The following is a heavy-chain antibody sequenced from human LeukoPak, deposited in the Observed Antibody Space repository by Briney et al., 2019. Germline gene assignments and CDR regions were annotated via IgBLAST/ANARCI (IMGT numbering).Heavy chain of an antibody. D-gene: IGHD1-1*01. CDR2: IKQDGSEK. CDR1: GFIFSTYW. Sequence: QPGGSLRLSCAASGFIFSTYWMSCVRQAPGKGLEWVANIKQDGSEKYYVDSVKGRLTISRDNAKNSLYLQMNSLRAEDTAVYYCARDLEYNSASYGMDVWGQGTTVTVPS. J-gene: IGHJ6*02. CDR3: ARDLEYNSASYGMDV. V-gene: IGHV3-7*05.